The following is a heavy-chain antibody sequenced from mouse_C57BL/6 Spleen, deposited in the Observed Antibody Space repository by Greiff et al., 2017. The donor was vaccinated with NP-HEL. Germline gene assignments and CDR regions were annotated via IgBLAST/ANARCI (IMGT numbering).Heavy chain of an antibody. J-gene: IGHJ1*03. CDR2: ISSGSSTI. D-gene: IGHD1-1*01. CDR3: ARKDYGSSYWYFDV. Sequence: DVMLVESGGGLVKPGGSLKLSCAASGFTFSDYGMHWVRQAPEKGLEWVAYISSGSSTIYYADTVKGRFTISRDNAKNTLFLQMTSLRSEDTAMYYCARKDYGSSYWYFDVWGTGTTVTVSS. CDR1: GFTFSDYG. V-gene: IGHV5-17*01.